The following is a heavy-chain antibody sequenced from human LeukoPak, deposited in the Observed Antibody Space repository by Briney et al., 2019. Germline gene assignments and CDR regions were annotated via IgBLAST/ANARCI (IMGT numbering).Heavy chain of an antibody. CDR1: GFTFSHYS. D-gene: IGHD1-14*01. V-gene: IGHV3-23*01. CDR3: AKGHSATTRHLEY. J-gene: IGHJ4*02. CDR2: ISGGSESI. Sequence: GGSLRLSCAASGFTFSHYSMAWVRQPPGKGLEWVSIISGGSESIFYADSVKGRFTISRDNSKNTLYLQVNSLRAEDTAVYYCAKGHSATTRHLEYWGQGTLVTVSS.